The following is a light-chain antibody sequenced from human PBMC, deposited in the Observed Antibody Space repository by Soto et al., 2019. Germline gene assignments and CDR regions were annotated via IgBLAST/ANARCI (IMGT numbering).Light chain of an antibody. CDR3: QQRSNWAYT. CDR1: QSVSSY. V-gene: IGKV3-11*01. Sequence: EIVLTQSPATLSLSPGERATLSCRASQSVSSYLAWYQQKVGQAPRLLIYDASNRATGIPARFSGSGSGTDFTLTISSLEPEDFAVYYCQQRSNWAYTFGQGTKLDIK. CDR2: DAS. J-gene: IGKJ2*01.